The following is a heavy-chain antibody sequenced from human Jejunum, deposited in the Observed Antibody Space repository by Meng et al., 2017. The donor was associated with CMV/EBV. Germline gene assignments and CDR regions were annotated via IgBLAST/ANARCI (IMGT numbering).Heavy chain of an antibody. CDR1: GFTFSEFY. CDR2: MNQDGSEG. V-gene: IGHV3-7*01. D-gene: IGHD1-26*01. CDR3: ARDPEFGALDY. J-gene: IGHJ4*02. Sequence: AASGFTFSEFYMSWVRQAPGRGLEWVANMNQDGSEGYYVDSVKGRFSISRDNARNSLYLQMNSLRGEDTAVYYCARDPEFGALDYWGQGTLVTVSS.